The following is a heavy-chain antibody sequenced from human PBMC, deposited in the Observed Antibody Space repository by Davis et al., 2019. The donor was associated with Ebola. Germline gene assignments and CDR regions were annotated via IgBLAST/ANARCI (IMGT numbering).Heavy chain of an antibody. J-gene: IGHJ4*02. CDR1: GGSFSGYY. V-gene: IGHV4-34*01. D-gene: IGHD6-13*01. Sequence: MPSETLSLTCAVYGGSFSGYYWSWIRQPPGKGLEWIGEINHSGSTNYNPSLKSRVTISADTSKNQFSLKLSSVTAADTAVYYCARRTRHAAAAQDYWGQGTLVTVSS. CDR3: ARRTRHAAAAQDY. CDR2: INHSGST.